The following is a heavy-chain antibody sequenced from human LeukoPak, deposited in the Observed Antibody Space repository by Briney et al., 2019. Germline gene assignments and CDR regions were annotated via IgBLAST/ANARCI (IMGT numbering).Heavy chain of an antibody. V-gene: IGHV5-51*01. J-gene: IGHJ1*01. CDR3: ARHNVADPWLGHFHH. CDR1: GYSFTSYW. Sequence: GESLKISCEGSGYSFTSYWIGWVRQMPGKGLEWMGIIYPGDSDTRYSPSFQGQVTISADKSINTAYLQWSSLKASDTAMYYCARHNVADPWLGHFHHWGQGTLVTVSS. D-gene: IGHD3-10*01. CDR2: IYPGDSDT.